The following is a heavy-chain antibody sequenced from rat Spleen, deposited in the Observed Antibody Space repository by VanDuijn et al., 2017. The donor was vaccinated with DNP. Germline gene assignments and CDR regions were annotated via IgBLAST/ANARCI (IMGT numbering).Heavy chain of an antibody. V-gene: IGHV5-7*01. D-gene: IGHD1-8*01. Sequence: EVQLVESGGGLVQPGRSLKLSCAASGFTFSDYYMAWVRQAPTKGLEWVATISYDGSSTYYRDSVKGRFTISRDNAKSTLYLQMDSLRSEDTATYYCARLSSSMAYYFDYWGQGVMVTVSS. J-gene: IGHJ2*01. CDR2: ISYDGSST. CDR1: GFTFSDYY. CDR3: ARLSSSMAYYFDY.